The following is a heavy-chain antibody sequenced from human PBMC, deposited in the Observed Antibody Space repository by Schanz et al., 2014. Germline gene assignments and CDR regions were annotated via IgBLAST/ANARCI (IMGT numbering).Heavy chain of an antibody. D-gene: IGHD3-9*01. CDR3: VREGSTTPVAGLRSFDWLGRFDY. CDR2: VRKKEFSDDTE. V-gene: IGHV3-72*01. Sequence: EVELVESGGGLVQPGGSLRLSCAASGFSFSDHAMDWVRQAAGKGLEWVGRVRKKEFSDDTEEYAASVRGRFTISRDDSKNVVNLQMNGLKTEDTAMYYCVREGSTTPVAGLRSFDWLGRFDYWGQGTPVTVSS. CDR1: GFSFSDHA. J-gene: IGHJ4*02.